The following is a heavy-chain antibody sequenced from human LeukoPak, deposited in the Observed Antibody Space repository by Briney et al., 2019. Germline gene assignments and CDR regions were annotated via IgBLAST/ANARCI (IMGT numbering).Heavy chain of an antibody. CDR1: GFTVSSDY. CDR2: IYSGGST. V-gene: IGHV3-53*01. D-gene: IGHD2-15*01. CDR3: ARDGGYWYFDL. J-gene: IGHJ2*01. Sequence: GGSLRLSCAASGFTVSSDYMSWVRQAPGKGLEWVSVIYSGGSTYYADSVRGRFTISRDNSKNTLYLQMNSLRAEDTAVYYCARDGGYWYFDLWGRGTLVTVSS.